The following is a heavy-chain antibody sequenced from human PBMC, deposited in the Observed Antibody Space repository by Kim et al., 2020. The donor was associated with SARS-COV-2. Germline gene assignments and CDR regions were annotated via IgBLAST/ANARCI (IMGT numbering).Heavy chain of an antibody. Sequence: GGSLRLSCAASGFTFSSYAMHWVRQAPGKGLEYVSAISSNGGSTYYANSVKGRFTISRDNSKNTLYLQMGSLRAEDMAVYYCARCRYSYGASWGDAFDI. V-gene: IGHV3-64*01. CDR1: GFTFSSYA. CDR3: ARCRYSYGASWGDAFDI. J-gene: IGHJ3*02. CDR2: ISSNGGST. D-gene: IGHD5-18*01.